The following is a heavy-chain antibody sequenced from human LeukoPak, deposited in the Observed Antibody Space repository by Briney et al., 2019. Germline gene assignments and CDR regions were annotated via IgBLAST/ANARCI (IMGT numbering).Heavy chain of an antibody. Sequence: SETLSLTCTVSGGSIIATNYYWAWVRQPPGKGLGCIGSLHYTGSTFTNPSLKSRVTMSVDTSKNQLSLKLSSVTAADTAVYYCARHGGGRFDPWGQGSLVTVSS. CDR1: GGSIIATNYY. D-gene: IGHD3-16*01. V-gene: IGHV4-39*01. CDR3: ARHGGGRFDP. CDR2: LHYTGST. J-gene: IGHJ5*02.